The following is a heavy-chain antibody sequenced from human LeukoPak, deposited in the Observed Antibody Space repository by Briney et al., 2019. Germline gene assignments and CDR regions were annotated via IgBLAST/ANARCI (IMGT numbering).Heavy chain of an antibody. V-gene: IGHV1-2*02. D-gene: IGHD1-26*01. CDR3: ARDARGVRRIMGATLDY. CDR2: INPNSGGT. Sequence: AASVKVSCKASGYTFTGYYMHRVRQAPGQGLEWMGWINPNSGGTNYAQKFQGRVTVTRDTSISTAYMELSRLRSDDTAVYYCARDARGVRRIMGATLDYWGQGTLVTVSS. CDR1: GYTFTGYY. J-gene: IGHJ4*02.